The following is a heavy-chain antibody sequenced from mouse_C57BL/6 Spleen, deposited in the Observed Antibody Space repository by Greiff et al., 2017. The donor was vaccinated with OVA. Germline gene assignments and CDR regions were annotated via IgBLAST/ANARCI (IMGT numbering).Heavy chain of an antibody. D-gene: IGHD4-1*01. V-gene: IGHV1-15*01. Sequence: QVQLQQSGAELVRPGASVTLSCKASGYTFTDYEMHWVKQTPVHGLEWIGAIDPETGGTAYNQKFKGKAILTADKSSSTAYMELRSLTSEDSAVYYCTREGLGSLDYWGQGTTLTVSS. CDR2: IDPETGGT. CDR3: TREGLGSLDY. J-gene: IGHJ2*01. CDR1: GYTFTDYE.